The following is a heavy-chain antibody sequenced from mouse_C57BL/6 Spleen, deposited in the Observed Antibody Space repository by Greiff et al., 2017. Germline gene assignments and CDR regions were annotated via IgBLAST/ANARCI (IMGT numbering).Heavy chain of an antibody. Sequence: EVQRVESGPGLVKPSQSLSLTCSVTGYSITSGYYWNWIRQFPGNKLEWMGYISYDGSNNYNPSLKNRISITRDTSKNQFFLKLNSVTTEDTATYYCADGSSYRYFDVWGTGTTVTVSS. CDR1: GYSITSGYY. J-gene: IGHJ1*03. CDR3: ADGSSYRYFDV. CDR2: ISYDGSN. D-gene: IGHD1-1*01. V-gene: IGHV3-6*01.